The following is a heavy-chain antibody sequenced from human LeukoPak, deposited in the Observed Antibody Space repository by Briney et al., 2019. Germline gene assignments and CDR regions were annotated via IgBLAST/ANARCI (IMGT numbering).Heavy chain of an antibody. D-gene: IGHD6-13*01. J-gene: IGHJ4*02. V-gene: IGHV1-8*03. CDR2: MNPNSDNT. Sequence: ASVKVSCEASRHTFTSYDINCAPDASGQGREWRGWMNPNSDNTGHAEKFQRRVTNTRHTSISTAYMAQSRLRSGDTAVFYCARVPYNSSWYVDYWGRGALVSVSS. CDR3: ARVPYNSSWYVDY. CDR1: RHTFTSYD.